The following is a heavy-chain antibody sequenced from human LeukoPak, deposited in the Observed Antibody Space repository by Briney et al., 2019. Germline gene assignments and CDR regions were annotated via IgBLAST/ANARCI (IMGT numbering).Heavy chain of an antibody. Sequence: GASVKVSCKASGYTFTSYDINWVRQATGQGLECMGWMNPNSGNTGYAQKFQDRVTITRNTSISTAYMELNSLRSEDTAVYYCAREYYDILTGLYYFDYWGQGTLVTVSS. V-gene: IGHV1-8*03. D-gene: IGHD3-9*01. J-gene: IGHJ4*02. CDR3: AREYYDILTGLYYFDY. CDR2: MNPNSGNT. CDR1: GYTFTSYD.